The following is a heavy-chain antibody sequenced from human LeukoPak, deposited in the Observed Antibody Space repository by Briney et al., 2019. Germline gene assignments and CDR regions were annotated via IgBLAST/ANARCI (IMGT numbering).Heavy chain of an antibody. CDR3: VRHDGRSGGTMGAFDS. D-gene: IGHD4-23*01. J-gene: IGHJ5*01. V-gene: IGHV4-39*01. Sequence: XVXQSPGKXXXXXGSXYNGRTTFSNPSLNSRVTISIVTSKNQFSLQLNSVTAADTAVYYCVRHDGRSGGTMGAFDSWGQGSLVTVSS. CDR2: XYNGRTT.